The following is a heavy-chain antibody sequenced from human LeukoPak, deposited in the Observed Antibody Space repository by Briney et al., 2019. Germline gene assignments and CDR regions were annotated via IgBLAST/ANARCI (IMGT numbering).Heavy chain of an antibody. J-gene: IGHJ5*02. CDR3: ARTIWFGEPYNWFDP. Sequence: SETLSLTCTVSGGSISSGDYYWSWIRQPPGKGLEWIGYIYYSGSTYYNPSLKSRVTISVDTSKNQFSLKLSFVTAADTAVYYCARTIWFGEPYNWFDPWGQGTLVTVSS. D-gene: IGHD3-10*01. CDR2: IYYSGST. CDR1: GGSISSGDYY. V-gene: IGHV4-30-4*01.